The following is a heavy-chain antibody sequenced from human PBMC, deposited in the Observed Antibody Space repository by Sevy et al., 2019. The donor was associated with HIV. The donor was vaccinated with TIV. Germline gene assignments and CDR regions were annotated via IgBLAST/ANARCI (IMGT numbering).Heavy chain of an antibody. V-gene: IGHV3-23*01. D-gene: IGHD2-21*01. J-gene: IGHJ1*01. CDR3: AKDLDPNINCGGECREYFQH. CDR2: ISGSGGST. CDR1: GFTFSSYA. Sequence: GSLRLSCAASGFTFSSYAMSWVRQAPGKGLEWVSAISGSGGSTYYADSVKGRFTISRDNSKNTLYLQMNSLRAEDTAVYYCAKDLDPNINCGGECREYFQHWGQGTLVTVSS.